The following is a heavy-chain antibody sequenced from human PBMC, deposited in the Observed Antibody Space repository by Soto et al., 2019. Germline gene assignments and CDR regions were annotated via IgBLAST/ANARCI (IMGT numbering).Heavy chain of an antibody. V-gene: IGHV4-39*01. Sequence: SETLSLTCTVSGGSISSSSYYWGWIRQPPGKGLEWIGSIYYSGSTYYNPSLKSRVTISVDTSKNQFSLKLSSVTAADTAVYYCARRYKYSGSYYYYYGMDVWGQGTMVTVSS. D-gene: IGHD3-10*01. J-gene: IGHJ6*02. CDR3: ARRYKYSGSYYYYYGMDV. CDR1: GGSISSSSYY. CDR2: IYYSGST.